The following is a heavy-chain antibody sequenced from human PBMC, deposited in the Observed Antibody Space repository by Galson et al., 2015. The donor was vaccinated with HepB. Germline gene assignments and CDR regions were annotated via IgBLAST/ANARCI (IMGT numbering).Heavy chain of an antibody. CDR2: IYYSGST. J-gene: IGHJ5*02. CDR3: ARDQCGSGSYRCNWFDP. Sequence: TLSLTCAVSGGSISSGGYYWSWIRQPPGKGLEWIGYIYYSGSTYYNPSLKSRVTISVDTSKNQFSLKLSSVTAADTAVYYCARDQCGSGSYRCNWFDPWGQGTLVTVSS. CDR1: GGSISSGGYY. D-gene: IGHD3-10*01. V-gene: IGHV4-30-4*01.